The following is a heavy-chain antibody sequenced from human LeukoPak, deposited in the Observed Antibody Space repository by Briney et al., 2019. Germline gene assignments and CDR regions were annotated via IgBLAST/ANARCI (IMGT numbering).Heavy chain of an antibody. CDR3: ATNSYSTTKQEHDY. CDR2: IYYSGGT. J-gene: IGHJ4*02. Sequence: KPSGTLSLTCTVSGGSISSSSYYGGWIRQSPGKGLEWIGTIYYSGGTYYNPSLKSRVTISVDTSKNELSLKLSSVTAADTAVYYCATNSYSTTKQEHDYWGQGTLVTVSS. D-gene: IGHD2/OR15-2a*01. CDR1: GGSISSSSYY. V-gene: IGHV4-39*01.